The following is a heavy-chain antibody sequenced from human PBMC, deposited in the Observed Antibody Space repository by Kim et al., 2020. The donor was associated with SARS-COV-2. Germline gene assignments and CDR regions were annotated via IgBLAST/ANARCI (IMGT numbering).Heavy chain of an antibody. D-gene: IGHD6-13*01. Sequence: ADSVTGRFTISRDNSKNTLYLQMNSLRAEDTAVYYCARDGSSSGNYYGMDVWGQGTTVTVSS. V-gene: IGHV3-30*07. CDR3: ARDGSSSGNYYGMDV. J-gene: IGHJ6*02.